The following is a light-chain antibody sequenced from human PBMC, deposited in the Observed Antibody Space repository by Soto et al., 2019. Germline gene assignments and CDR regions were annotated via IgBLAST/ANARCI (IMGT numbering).Light chain of an antibody. CDR1: QTILYSSNNKNY. CDR3: QQSYTTGT. J-gene: IGKJ1*01. V-gene: IGKV4-1*01. CDR2: WAS. Sequence: DIVMTQSPDSLAVSLGERATINCKSSQTILYSSNNKNYLAWYQQKPGQPPKLLISWASTRQSGVPDRFSGSGSGTDFTLTISSLQAEDVAVYYCQQSYTTGTFDQGTKVEIK.